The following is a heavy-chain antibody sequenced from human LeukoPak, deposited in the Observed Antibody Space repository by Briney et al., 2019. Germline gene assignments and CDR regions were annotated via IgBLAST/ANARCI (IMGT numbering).Heavy chain of an antibody. J-gene: IGHJ4*02. V-gene: IGHV3-7*01. CDR2: IKQDGSET. Sequence: GGSLRLSCAASGFTFSSYWMNWVRQAPGKGLEWVANIKQDGSETYYVDSVKGRFTISRDNAKNSLNLQMNSLRVEDTAVYYCARAGGARSSRSYWGQGTLVTVSS. D-gene: IGHD6-13*01. CDR3: ARAGGARSSRSY. CDR1: GFTFSSYW.